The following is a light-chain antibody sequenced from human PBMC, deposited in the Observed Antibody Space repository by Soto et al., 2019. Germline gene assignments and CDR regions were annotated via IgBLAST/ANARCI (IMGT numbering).Light chain of an antibody. J-gene: IGKJ1*01. CDR2: DVS. V-gene: IGKV3-11*01. CDR3: HQYNNWPSWT. Sequence: EIVLTQSPATLSLSPGERASLSCRASQSVGSSLAWYQHKPGQAPRLLIYDVSNRATGIPARFSGSGSGTDFTLTISSLEPEDFAIYYCHQYNNWPSWTFGQGTKVEIK. CDR1: QSVGSS.